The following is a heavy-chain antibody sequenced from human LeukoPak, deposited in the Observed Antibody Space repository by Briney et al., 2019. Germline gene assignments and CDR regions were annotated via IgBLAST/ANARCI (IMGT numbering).Heavy chain of an antibody. CDR2: IYYSGST. Sequence: KTSETLSLTCTVSGGSISSYYWSWIRQPPGKGLEWIGYIYYSGSTNGNPSLKSRVTISVDTSKNQFSLKLSSVTAADTAVYYCARDLRYYGMDVWGQGTTVTVSS. J-gene: IGHJ6*02. V-gene: IGHV4-59*01. CDR1: GGSISSYY. CDR3: ARDLRYYGMDV.